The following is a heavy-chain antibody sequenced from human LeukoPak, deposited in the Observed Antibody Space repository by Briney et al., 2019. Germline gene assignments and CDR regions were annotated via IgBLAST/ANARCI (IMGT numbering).Heavy chain of an antibody. D-gene: IGHD5-12*01. V-gene: IGHV4-39*01. CDR2: IYYTGST. CDR1: GGSISGYY. CDR3: ARDFDGYDS. Sequence: SETLSLTCTVSGGSISGYYWSWIRQPPGKGLEWIGSIYYTGSTYYNPSLKSRVTISVDTSKNQFSLKLSSVTAADTAVYYCARDFDGYDSWGQGTLVTVSS. J-gene: IGHJ5*02.